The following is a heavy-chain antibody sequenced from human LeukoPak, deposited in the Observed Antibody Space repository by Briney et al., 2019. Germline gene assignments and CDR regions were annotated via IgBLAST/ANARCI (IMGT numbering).Heavy chain of an antibody. CDR1: GYSFIGYD. CDR2: INLNSGGT. D-gene: IGHD6-13*01. J-gene: IGHJ4*02. Sequence: ASVKVSCKASGYSFIGYDMHWVRQAPGQGLEWMGWINLNSGGTKYAQKFQGRVTMTRDTSISTVYMELSRLRSDDTAVYYCARDSAAAGGLSFDYWGQGTLATVSS. V-gene: IGHV1-2*02. CDR3: ARDSAAAGGLSFDY.